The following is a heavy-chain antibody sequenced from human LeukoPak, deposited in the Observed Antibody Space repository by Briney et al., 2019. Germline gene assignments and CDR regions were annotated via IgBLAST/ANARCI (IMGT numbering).Heavy chain of an antibody. J-gene: IGHJ4*02. Sequence: PSETLSLTCAVYGGSFSGYYWSWICQPPGKGLEWIGEINHSGSTNYNPSLKSRVTISVDTSKNQFSLKLSSVTAADTAVYYCAQAGDLAAAGLFDYWGQGTLVTVSS. CDR2: INHSGST. D-gene: IGHD6-13*01. CDR3: AQAGDLAAAGLFDY. V-gene: IGHV4-34*01. CDR1: GGSFSGYY.